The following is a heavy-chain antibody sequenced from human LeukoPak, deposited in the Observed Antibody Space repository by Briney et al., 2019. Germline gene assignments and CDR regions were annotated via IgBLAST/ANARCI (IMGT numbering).Heavy chain of an antibody. CDR2: IASDGSVT. CDR1: GFTFSNYW. V-gene: IGHV3-74*01. J-gene: IGHJ6*02. CDR3: ARDRSSFNGMDV. Sequence: GGSLRLSCAASGFTFSNYWMPWVRQVPGKGLVWVSRIASDGSVTNYADSVKGRFTISRDNAKNTLYLQMNSLRVEDTAVYYCARDRSSFNGMDVWGQGTTATVSS.